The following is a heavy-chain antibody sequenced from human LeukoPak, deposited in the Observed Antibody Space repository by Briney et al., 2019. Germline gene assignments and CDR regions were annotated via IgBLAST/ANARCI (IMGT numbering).Heavy chain of an antibody. CDR2: IRSDGSEN. D-gene: IGHD3-10*01. CDR3: AKDRGVEYFDH. V-gene: IGHV3-30*02. J-gene: IGHJ4*02. CDR1: GFTFSSSG. Sequence: QPGGSLRLSCAASGFTFSSSGMHWVRQAPGKGLEWVTFIRSDGSENYYADSVKGRFTISRDNSKNTLYLQMNSLRAEDTAVYHCAKDRGVEYFDHWGQGTLVTVSS.